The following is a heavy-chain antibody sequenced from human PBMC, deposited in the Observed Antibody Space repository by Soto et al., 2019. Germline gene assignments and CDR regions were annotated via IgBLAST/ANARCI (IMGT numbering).Heavy chain of an antibody. D-gene: IGHD6-19*01. CDR3: VRDRAVDWYLDL. CDR2: INTDSGNT. Sequence: QVQVVQSGAEVKKPGASVRLSCKTSGYSFTSCAIHWVRLAPGQRFEWMGWINTDSGNTKYSQKFQGRVTITKDTAASTTYMEVTSLTFADTATYYCVRDRAVDWYLDLWGRGTLVTVSS. CDR1: GYSFTSCA. V-gene: IGHV1-3*04. J-gene: IGHJ2*01.